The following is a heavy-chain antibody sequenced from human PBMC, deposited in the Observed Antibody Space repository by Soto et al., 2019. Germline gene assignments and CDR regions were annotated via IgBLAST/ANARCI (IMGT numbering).Heavy chain of an antibody. Sequence: SETLSLTCTVSGGSISSGSFYWTWIRQHPGKGLEWIGYIYDTGSAYYNPSLKSRVTLSIDRSQNQVSLKLSSVTDADTAVYYCARAGGYYPMDLWGQGTLVTVSS. CDR1: GGSISSGSFY. V-gene: IGHV4-31*03. CDR3: ARAGGYYPMDL. D-gene: IGHD3-10*01. J-gene: IGHJ5*02. CDR2: IYDTGSA.